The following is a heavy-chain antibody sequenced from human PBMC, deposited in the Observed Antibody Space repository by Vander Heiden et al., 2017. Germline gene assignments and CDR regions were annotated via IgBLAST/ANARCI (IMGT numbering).Heavy chain of an antibody. CDR1: GFTFNSYA. J-gene: IGHJ5*02. Sequence: QVQLVESGGGVVQPGGSLRLSCVASGFTFNSYAIHWVRQAPGQGLEWVAVISYDGGNKYYAGPVMGRFSISRDNSKNALYLEMNSLRTEDTAVYYCVRDSRVVGATYNWFDPWGQGTLVTVSS. CDR2: ISYDGGNK. V-gene: IGHV3-30*03. D-gene: IGHD1-26*01. CDR3: VRDSRVVGATYNWFDP.